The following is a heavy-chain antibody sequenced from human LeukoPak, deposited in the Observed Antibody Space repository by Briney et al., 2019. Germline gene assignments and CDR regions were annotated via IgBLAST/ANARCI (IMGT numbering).Heavy chain of an antibody. J-gene: IGHJ4*02. V-gene: IGHV3-48*01. CDR3: ARDYVYAFDY. D-gene: IGHD2/OR15-2a*01. Sequence: GGSLRLSCAASVFSFSRYSINWVRQAPGKGLEWVSYISGDGNAKHYTDSVKGRFTISRDNAKNALYLQLNRMRAEDTAVYFCARDYVYAFDYWGQGTLVTVSS. CDR1: VFSFSRYS. CDR2: ISGDGNAK.